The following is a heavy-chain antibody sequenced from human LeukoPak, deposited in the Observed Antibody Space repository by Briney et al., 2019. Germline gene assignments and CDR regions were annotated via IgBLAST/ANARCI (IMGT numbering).Heavy chain of an antibody. V-gene: IGHV4-59*08. J-gene: IGHJ4*02. CDR1: NGSINSYY. CDR3: ARLPLDYGDYGGFDY. Sequence: SETLSLTCTVSNGSINSYYWSWVRQSPGKGLEWIGNIYYTGSTNYNPSLKSRVTISVDISKNQFSLKLSSVTAADTAIYYCARLPLDYGDYGGFDYWGQGTLVTVST. CDR2: IYYTGST. D-gene: IGHD4-23*01.